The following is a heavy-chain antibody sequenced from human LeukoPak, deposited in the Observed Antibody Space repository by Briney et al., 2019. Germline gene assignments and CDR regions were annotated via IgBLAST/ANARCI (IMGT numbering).Heavy chain of an antibody. Sequence: PGGSLRLSCTASGFTFGDYSMSWVRRTPGKGLEWVGFIRSKTYAGTTEYAASVKGRFTILRDDSKSIAYLQMNSLTTEDTGVYYCLRGCGGNCFYFNFWGQGTLVTVSS. CDR2: IRSKTYAGTT. J-gene: IGHJ4*02. CDR1: GFTFGDYS. D-gene: IGHD2-21*02. CDR3: LRGCGGNCFYFNF. V-gene: IGHV3-49*04.